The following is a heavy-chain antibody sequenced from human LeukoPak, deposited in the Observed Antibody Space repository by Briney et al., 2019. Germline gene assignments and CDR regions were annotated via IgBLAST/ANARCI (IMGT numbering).Heavy chain of an antibody. J-gene: IGHJ5*02. CDR1: GNTLTTYD. CDR3: AIWEPAPNAFDP. Sequence: ASVKVSCKASGNTLTTYDFNWVRQASGQGLEWMGWMNPKSGNSGYAESFQGRISLDINRSTDTAYLELTSLRFEDTAVYYCAIWEPAPNAFDPWGQGTLVTVSS. V-gene: IGHV1-8*01. D-gene: IGHD1-14*01. CDR2: MNPKSGNS.